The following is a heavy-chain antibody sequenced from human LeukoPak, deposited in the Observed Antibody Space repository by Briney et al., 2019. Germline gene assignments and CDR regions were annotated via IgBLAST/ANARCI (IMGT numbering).Heavy chain of an antibody. CDR2: ISYDGSNK. D-gene: IGHD2-2*01. V-gene: IGHV3-30-3*01. CDR3: AREGDIVVVPAALNFDY. J-gene: IGHJ4*02. Sequence: GGSLRLSCAASGFTFSSYAMHWVRQAPGKGLEWVAVISYDGSNKYYADSVKGRLTISRDNSKNTLYLQMNSLRAEDTAVYYCAREGDIVVVPAALNFDYWGQGTLVTVSS. CDR1: GFTFSSYA.